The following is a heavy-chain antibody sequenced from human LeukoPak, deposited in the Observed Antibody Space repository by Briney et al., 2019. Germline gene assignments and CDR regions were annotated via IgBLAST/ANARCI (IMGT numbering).Heavy chain of an antibody. D-gene: IGHD3-9*01. CDR2: ISGSGGST. CDR1: GFTFSTYA. J-gene: IGHJ3*02. V-gene: IGHV3-23*01. CDR3: AKDSSLDILTGYSNADAFDI. Sequence: LAGGSLRLSCAASGFTFSTYAMSWVRQAPGKGLEWVSAISGSGGSTYYGDSVKGRFTISRDNSKNTLHLQMNSLRAEDTAVYYCAKDSSLDILTGYSNADAFDIWGQGTMVTVSS.